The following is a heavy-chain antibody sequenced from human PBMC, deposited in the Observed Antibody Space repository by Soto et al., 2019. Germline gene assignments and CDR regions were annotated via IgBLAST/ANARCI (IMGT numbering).Heavy chain of an antibody. D-gene: IGHD1-26*01. CDR3: ARDLSGSNPGDRYDP. Sequence: SLTCTVSGGPIRSYYWSWIRQPPGKGLEWIGYIYYSGSTQYNPSLKSRVTISVDTSKNQFSLKLRSVTAADTAVYYCARDLSGSNPGDRYDPWGQGILVTVSS. V-gene: IGHV4-59*01. J-gene: IGHJ5*02. CDR2: IYYSGST. CDR1: GGPIRSYY.